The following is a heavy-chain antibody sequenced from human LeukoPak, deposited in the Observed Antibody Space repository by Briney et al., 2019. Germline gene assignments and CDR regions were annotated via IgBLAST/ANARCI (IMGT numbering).Heavy chain of an antibody. D-gene: IGHD5-18*01. CDR3: ARVSTWIRYYMDV. CDR2: INPNSGGT. CDR1: GYTFTGYY. J-gene: IGHJ6*03. V-gene: IGHV1-2*02. Sequence: ASVKVSCTASGYTFTGYYMHWVRQAPGQGLEWMGWINPNSGGTNYAQKFQGRVTMTRDTSISTAYMELSRLRSDDTAVYYCARVSTWIRYYMDVWGKGTTVTVSS.